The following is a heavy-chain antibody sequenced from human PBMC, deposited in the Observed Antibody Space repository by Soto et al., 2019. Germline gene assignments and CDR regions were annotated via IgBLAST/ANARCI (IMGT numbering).Heavy chain of an antibody. Sequence: QPGGSLRLSCAASGFTFSSYWMHWVRQAPGKGLVWVSRINSDGSSTSYADSVKGRFTISRDNAKNTLYLQMNSLRAEDTAVYYCAWGGSSARYYYYGMDVWGQGTTVTVSS. CDR1: GFTFSSYW. CDR2: INSDGSST. CDR3: AWGGSSARYYYYGMDV. J-gene: IGHJ6*02. V-gene: IGHV3-74*01. D-gene: IGHD2-2*01.